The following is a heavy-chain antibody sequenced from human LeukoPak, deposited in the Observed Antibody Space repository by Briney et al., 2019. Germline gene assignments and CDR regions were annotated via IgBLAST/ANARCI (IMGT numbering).Heavy chain of an antibody. D-gene: IGHD4-17*01. Sequence: GGSLRLSCAASGFTFSSYGMHWVRQAPGKGLEWVAFIRYDGSNKYYADSVKGRFTISRDNSKNTLYLQMNSLRAEDTAVYYCAKRGYGAKPPFDYWGQGTLVTVSS. CDR3: AKRGYGAKPPFDY. V-gene: IGHV3-30*02. CDR1: GFTFSSYG. J-gene: IGHJ4*02. CDR2: IRYDGSNK.